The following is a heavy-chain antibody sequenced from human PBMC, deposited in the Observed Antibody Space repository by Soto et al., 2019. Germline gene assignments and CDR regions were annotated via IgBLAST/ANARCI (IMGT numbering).Heavy chain of an antibody. Sequence: LRLSCAASGFAFSSYGMHWVRQAPGKGLEWVAVISYDGSNKYYADSVKGRFTISRDNSKNTLYLQMNSLRAEDTAVHYCAKDREYSSSSPFDYWGQGTLVTAPQ. CDR3: AKDREYSSSSPFDY. CDR2: ISYDGSNK. CDR1: GFAFSSYG. V-gene: IGHV3-30*18. D-gene: IGHD6-6*01. J-gene: IGHJ4*02.